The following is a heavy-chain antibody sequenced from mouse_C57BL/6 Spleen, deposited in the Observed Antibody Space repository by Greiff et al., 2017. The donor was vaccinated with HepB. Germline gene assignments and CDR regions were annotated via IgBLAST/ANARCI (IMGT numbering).Heavy chain of an antibody. CDR1: GYTFTSYW. V-gene: IGHV1-69*01. J-gene: IGHJ4*01. CDR3: ARDDYDGDYYAMDY. CDR2: IDPSDSYT. D-gene: IGHD2-4*01. Sequence: QVQLQQPGAELVMPGASVKLSCKASGYTFTSYWMHWVKQRPGQGLEWIGEIDPSDSYTNYNQKFKGKSTLTVDKPSSTAYMQLSSLTSEDSAVYYCARDDYDGDYYAMDYWGQGTSVTVSS.